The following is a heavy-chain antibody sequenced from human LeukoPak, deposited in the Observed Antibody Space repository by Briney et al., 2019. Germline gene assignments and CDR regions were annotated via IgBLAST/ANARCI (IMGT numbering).Heavy chain of an antibody. CDR2: IHYSGST. Sequence: PSETLSLTCTVSGGSISNYYWGWIRQPPQKGLEWIGYIHYSGSTNYNPSLKSRVTISRDKSKKQFSLKLTSVTAADTAIYYCARQDSSSSYTGTIDYWGQGTLVTVSS. CDR3: ARQDSSSSYTGTIDY. J-gene: IGHJ4*02. D-gene: IGHD6-13*01. V-gene: IGHV4-59*08. CDR1: GGSISNYY.